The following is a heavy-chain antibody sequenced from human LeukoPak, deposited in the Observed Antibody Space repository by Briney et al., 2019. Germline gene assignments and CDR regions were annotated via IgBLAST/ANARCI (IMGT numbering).Heavy chain of an antibody. D-gene: IGHD3-10*01. CDR3: ARGKKTMVRGVLYYFDY. CDR1: GYTFIGHY. V-gene: IGHV1-8*02. CDR2: MNPNSGDT. Sequence: ASVKVSCKASGYTFIGHYIHWVRQAPGQGLEWMGWMNPNSGDTGYAQKFQGRVTMIRNTSISTAYMELSSLRSEDTAVYYCARGKKTMVRGVLYYFDYWGQGTLVTVSS. J-gene: IGHJ4*02.